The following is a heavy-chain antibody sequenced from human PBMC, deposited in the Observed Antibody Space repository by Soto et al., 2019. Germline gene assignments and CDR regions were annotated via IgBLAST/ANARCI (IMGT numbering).Heavy chain of an antibody. CDR1: GGSISTSSLY. CDR3: ARYWNLRYVDV. V-gene: IGHV4-39*01. CDR2: IYYSGST. D-gene: IGHD1-7*01. Sequence: QLQLQESGPGLVKPSETLSLTCTVSGGSISTSSLYWGWIRQSPGKGLEWIATIYYSGSTYYNPSLKSRVPISVDTSNNQFSLDLSSVTAADTAVYYCARYWNLRYVDVWGKGTTVTVSS. J-gene: IGHJ6*03.